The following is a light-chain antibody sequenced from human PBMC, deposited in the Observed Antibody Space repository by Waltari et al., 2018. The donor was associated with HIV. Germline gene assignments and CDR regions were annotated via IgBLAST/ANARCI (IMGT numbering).Light chain of an antibody. V-gene: IGKV1-5*03. CDR3: QQYNSYSRA. Sequence: DIQMTQSPSTLSASVGDSVIITCRASQSISSWLAWYQQKPEKAPKLLIYKASTLKSGVASRVSGRGSGTEFTLTISSLQPDDFATYYCQQYNSYSRAFGQGTKVEI. J-gene: IGKJ1*01. CDR1: QSISSW. CDR2: KAS.